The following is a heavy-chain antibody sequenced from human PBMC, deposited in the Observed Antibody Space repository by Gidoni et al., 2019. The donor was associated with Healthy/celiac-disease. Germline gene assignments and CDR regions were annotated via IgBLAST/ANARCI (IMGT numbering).Heavy chain of an antibody. CDR2: IYYSGST. V-gene: IGHV4-39*01. J-gene: IGHJ5*02. Sequence: QLQLQESGPGLVKPSETLSLTCTASGGSISSSSYYWGWIRQPPGKGLEWIGSIYYSGSTYYNPSLKSRVTISVDTSKNQFSLKLSSVTAADTAVYYCARLSPYSGYVQTGWFDPWGQGTLVTVSS. CDR3: ARLSPYSGYVQTGWFDP. CDR1: GGSISSSSYY. D-gene: IGHD5-12*01.